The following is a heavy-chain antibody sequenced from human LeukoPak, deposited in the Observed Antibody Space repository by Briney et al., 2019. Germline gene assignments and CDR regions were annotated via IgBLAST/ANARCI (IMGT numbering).Heavy chain of an antibody. D-gene: IGHD1-26*01. CDR1: GFTFTSCS. CDR3: TRGEQSPPGLPFDS. CDR2: ISSGSHHI. Sequence: KPGGSLRLSCVASGFTFTSCSMNWVRQAPGRGLEWVSSISSGSHHILYADSVRGRFTVSRDNAENSLYLQMSSLRADDTAVYFCTRGEQSPPGLPFDSWGQGTLVSVTS. J-gene: IGHJ4*02. V-gene: IGHV3-21*01.